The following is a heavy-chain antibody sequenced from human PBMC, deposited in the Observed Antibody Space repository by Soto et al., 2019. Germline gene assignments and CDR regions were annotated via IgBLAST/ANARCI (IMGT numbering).Heavy chain of an antibody. Sequence: PSETLSLTCAVSGGSISSSNCWSCVRQPPGKGLEWIGEIYHSGSTNYNPSLKSRVTISVDKSKNQFSLKLSSVTAADTAVYYCARLYDYVWGSYRYFDYWGQGTLVTVSS. CDR3: ARLYDYVWGSYRYFDY. V-gene: IGHV4-4*02. J-gene: IGHJ4*02. CDR2: IYHSGST. CDR1: GGSISSSNC. D-gene: IGHD3-16*02.